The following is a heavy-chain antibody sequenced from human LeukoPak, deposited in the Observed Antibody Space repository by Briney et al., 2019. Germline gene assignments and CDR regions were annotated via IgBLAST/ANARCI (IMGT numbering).Heavy chain of an antibody. Sequence: SETLSLTCAVYGGSFSDYYWSWIRQPPGKGLEWIGEINHSGSTNYNPSLKSRVTISVDTSKNQFSLKLSSVTAADTAVYYCARNRGGPSIVATIIGGFDYWGQGTLVTVSS. V-gene: IGHV4-34*01. CDR1: GGSFSDYY. J-gene: IGHJ4*02. D-gene: IGHD5-12*01. CDR3: ARNRGGPSIVATIIGGFDY. CDR2: INHSGST.